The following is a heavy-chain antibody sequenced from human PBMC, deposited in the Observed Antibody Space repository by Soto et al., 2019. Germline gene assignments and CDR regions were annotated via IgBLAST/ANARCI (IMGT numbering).Heavy chain of an antibody. CDR1: GFSLSTSGVG. V-gene: IGHV2-5*02. J-gene: IGHJ4*02. CDR3: AHLPLWFGELAYFDY. CDR2: IYWDDDK. D-gene: IGHD3-10*01. Sequence: QITLKESGPTLVKPTQTLTLTCTFSGFSLSTSGVGVGWIRQPPGKALEWLALIYWDDDKRYCPSLKSRLTITKDTSKNQVVLTMTNMDPVDTATYYCAHLPLWFGELAYFDYWGQGTLVTVSS.